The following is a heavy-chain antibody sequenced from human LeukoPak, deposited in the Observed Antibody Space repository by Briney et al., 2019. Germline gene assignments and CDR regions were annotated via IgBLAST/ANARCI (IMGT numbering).Heavy chain of an antibody. CDR2: INHSGST. CDR1: GGSFSGYY. V-gene: IGHV4-34*01. J-gene: IGHJ4*02. Sequence: SETLSLTCAVYGGSFSGYYWSWIRQRPGEGVEWIGEINHSGSTNYNPSLKSRVTISVDTSKNQFSLKLSSVTAADTAVYYCARVRYYGSGSFDYWGQGTLVTVSS. D-gene: IGHD3-10*01. CDR3: ARVRYYGSGSFDY.